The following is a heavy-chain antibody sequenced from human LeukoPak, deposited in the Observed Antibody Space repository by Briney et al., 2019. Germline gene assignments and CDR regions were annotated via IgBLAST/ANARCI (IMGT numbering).Heavy chain of an antibody. CDR3: ANDAYDFWRAYLIDL. J-gene: IGHJ5*02. D-gene: IGHD3-3*01. CDR1: LITSTNDA. Sequence: GGSLRLSCAASLITSTNDAMTWARQAPGKGLEWVSAISGSDGSTYYSYSVTGRFTISRDNSKNTLYLQMTSLTSAAAAVSYCANDAYDFWRAYLIDLWGQGTLVTVSS. CDR2: ISGSDGST. V-gene: IGHV3-23*01.